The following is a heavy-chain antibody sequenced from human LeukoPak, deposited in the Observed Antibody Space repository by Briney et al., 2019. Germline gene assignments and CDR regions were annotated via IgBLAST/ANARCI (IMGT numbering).Heavy chain of an antibody. Sequence: GGSLRLSCAASGFTFNIHAMTWVRQAPGKGLEWVSAISGSGGSTLYADSVKGRFTISRDNSKNTLYLQMNSLRAEDTAVYYCARGATYAYYQDYWGQGTLVTVSS. J-gene: IGHJ4*02. CDR3: ARGATYAYYQDY. CDR1: GFTFNIHA. D-gene: IGHD1-26*01. CDR2: ISGSGGST. V-gene: IGHV3-23*01.